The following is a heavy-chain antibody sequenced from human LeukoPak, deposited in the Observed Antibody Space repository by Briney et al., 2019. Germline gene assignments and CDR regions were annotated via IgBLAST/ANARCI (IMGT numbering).Heavy chain of an antibody. J-gene: IGHJ4*02. CDR2: IKSRTDGRKP. D-gene: IGHD5-18*01. V-gene: IGHV3-15*01. Sequence: GGSLRLSCAASGFTFSNARMSWVRQAPGKGLEWVARIKSRTDGRKPDYAAPVKRRFTIARDDSKNPLYLQMNSLKTEDAAVYYCTTDRGYSYGYKTSILNHWGQGTLVTVSS. CDR3: TTDRGYSYGYKTSILNH. CDR1: GFTFSNAR.